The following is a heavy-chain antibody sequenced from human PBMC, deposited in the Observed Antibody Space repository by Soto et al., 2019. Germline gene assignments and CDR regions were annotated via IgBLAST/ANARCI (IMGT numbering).Heavy chain of an antibody. CDR1: GFTFSSYG. D-gene: IGHD1-1*01. CDR2: IWYDGSNK. J-gene: IGHJ6*02. Sequence: GGSLRLSCAASGFTFSSYGMHWVRQAPGKGLEWVAVIWYDGSNKYYADSVKGRFTISRDNSKNTLYLQMNSLRAEDTAVYYCARWRGLERSGMDVWGQGTTVTVSS. V-gene: IGHV3-33*01. CDR3: ARWRGLERSGMDV.